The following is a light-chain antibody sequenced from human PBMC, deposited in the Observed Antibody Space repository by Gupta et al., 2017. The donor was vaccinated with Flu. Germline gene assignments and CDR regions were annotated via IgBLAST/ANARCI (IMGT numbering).Light chain of an antibody. CDR3: QQKDNLPIT. CDR2: DAS. CDR1: QDIRNY. Sequence: DIQMTQSPSSLSASVGDRVTITCQASQDIRNYLNWYQQKPGKAPKLLIYDASNLETGVPSRFSGSGSGTDFTFTITSLQPEDIATYYCQQKDNLPITFGQGTRVEIE. J-gene: IGKJ5*01. V-gene: IGKV1-33*01.